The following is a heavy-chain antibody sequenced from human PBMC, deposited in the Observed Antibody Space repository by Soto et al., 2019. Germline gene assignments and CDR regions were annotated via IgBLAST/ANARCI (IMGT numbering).Heavy chain of an antibody. Sequence: PSETLSLTCAVSGGSISSSNWWSRVRQPPGKGLEWIGEIYHSGTTNYNPSLKSRVSISVDKSKNQFSLKLSSVTAADTAVYYCAILTTVTSMSFYFDYWGQGTLVTVSS. V-gene: IGHV4-4*02. CDR3: AILTTVTSMSFYFDY. D-gene: IGHD4-17*01. CDR2: IYHSGTT. J-gene: IGHJ4*02. CDR1: GGSISSSNW.